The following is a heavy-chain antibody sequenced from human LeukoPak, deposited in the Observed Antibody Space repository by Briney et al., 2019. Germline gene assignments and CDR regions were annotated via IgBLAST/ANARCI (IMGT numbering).Heavy chain of an antibody. D-gene: IGHD6-19*01. V-gene: IGHV3-23*01. CDR2: ISGSGGST. CDR3: AKISGIAVAGTAIDY. CDR1: GFTFSSYA. Sequence: PGGSPRLSCAASGFTFSSYAMSWVRQAPGKGLEWVSAISGSGGSTYYADSVKGRFTISRDNPKNTLYLQMNSLRAEDTAVYYRAKISGIAVAGTAIDYWGQGTLVTVSS. J-gene: IGHJ4*02.